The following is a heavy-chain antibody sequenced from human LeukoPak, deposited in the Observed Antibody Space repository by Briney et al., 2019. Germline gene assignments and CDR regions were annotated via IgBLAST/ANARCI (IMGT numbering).Heavy chain of an antibody. CDR1: GFTFSSYS. CDR3: ARAEGLRFALAPQWNFDY. D-gene: IGHD5-12*01. Sequence: PGGTLRLSCAASGFTFSSYSMNWVRQAPGKGLEWVSSISSSSSYIYYADSVKGRFTISRDNAKNSLYLQMNSLRAEDTAVYYCARAEGLRFALAPQWNFDYWGQGTLVTVSS. CDR2: ISSSSSYI. V-gene: IGHV3-21*01. J-gene: IGHJ4*02.